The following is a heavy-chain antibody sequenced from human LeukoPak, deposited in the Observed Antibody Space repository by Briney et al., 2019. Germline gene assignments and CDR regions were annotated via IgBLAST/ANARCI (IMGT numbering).Heavy chain of an antibody. CDR1: GFTFSAYS. CDR2: ISTGGSTI. D-gene: IGHD4-17*01. J-gene: IGHJ4*02. CDR3: ARGETALTSYLYD. Sequence: SGGSLRLSCAASGFTFSAYSMNWVRQAPGKGLEWVSFISTGGSTIYYADSVKGRFTTSRDNAKNSLYLQMNSLTEDDTAVYHCARGETALTSYLYDWGQGTLVTVSS. V-gene: IGHV3-48*02.